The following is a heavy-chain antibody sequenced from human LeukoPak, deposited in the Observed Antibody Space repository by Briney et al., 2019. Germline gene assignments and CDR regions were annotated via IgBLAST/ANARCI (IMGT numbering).Heavy chain of an antibody. V-gene: IGHV4-34*01. CDR1: VGSFSGYY. CDR3: ARGLAFDY. CDR2: INHSGST. Sequence: PSETLSLTCAVYVGSFSGYYWSWIRQPPGKGLEWIGEINHSGSTNYNPSLKSRVTISVDTSKNQFSLKLSSVTAADTAVYYCARGLAFDYWGQGTLVTVSS. J-gene: IGHJ4*02. D-gene: IGHD2/OR15-2a*01.